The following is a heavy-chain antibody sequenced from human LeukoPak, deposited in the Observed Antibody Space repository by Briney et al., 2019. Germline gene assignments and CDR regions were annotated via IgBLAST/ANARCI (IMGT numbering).Heavy chain of an antibody. CDR3: AREQMGSGWLDY. Sequence: SETLSLTCTVSGGSISSSSDYWGWIRQPPGKGLEWIGNIYYISGSTYYNPPLKSRVTISVDTSKNQFSLKLSSVTAADTAVYYCAREQMGSGWLDYWGQGTLVTVSS. CDR2: IYYISGST. J-gene: IGHJ4*02. D-gene: IGHD6-19*01. V-gene: IGHV4-39*07. CDR1: GGSISSSSDY.